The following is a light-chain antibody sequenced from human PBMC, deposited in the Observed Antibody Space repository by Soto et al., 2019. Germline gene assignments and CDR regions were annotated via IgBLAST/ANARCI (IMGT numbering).Light chain of an antibody. V-gene: IGKV1-5*03. J-gene: IGKJ2*01. Sequence: GGRVTITCRASESISRWLAWYQQKPGQAPKLLIHRASTLATGVPSRISGSGSGTDFTLTISNLQPDDFATYYCQQYKSYSPYTFGQGTK. CDR2: RAS. CDR3: QQYKSYSPYT. CDR1: ESISRW.